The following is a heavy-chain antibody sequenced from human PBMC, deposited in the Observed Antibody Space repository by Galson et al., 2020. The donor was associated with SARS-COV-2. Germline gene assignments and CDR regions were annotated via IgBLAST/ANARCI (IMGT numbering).Heavy chain of an antibody. CDR3: ARRKTMVGVHDAYYI. D-gene: IGHD3-10*01. CDR1: GYSFTNYW. CDR2: IYPGDSDT. V-gene: IGHV5-51*01. J-gene: IGHJ3*02. Sequence: GGSLRLSCKGSGYSFTNYWVGWVRQIPGMGLEWMGVIYPGDSDTRYSPPFQGQVTISADRSINTAYLEWGSLKASDTAMYYCARRKTMVGVHDAYYIWCQGTMVVVSS.